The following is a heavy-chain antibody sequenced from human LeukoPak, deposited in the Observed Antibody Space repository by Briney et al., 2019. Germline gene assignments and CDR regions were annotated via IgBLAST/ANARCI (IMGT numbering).Heavy chain of an antibody. V-gene: IGHV4-39*01. CDR1: GGSISSSSYS. D-gene: IGHD1-26*01. CDR2: IYNNGNT. CDR3: ARIRYSGYYFDY. J-gene: IGHJ4*02. Sequence: SETLSLTCTVSGGSISSSSYSWGWIRQPPGKGLEWIGGIYNNGNTYYNPSLKSRATISVDTSKNQFSLKLSSVTAADTAVYYCARIRYSGYYFDYWGQGTLVTVSS.